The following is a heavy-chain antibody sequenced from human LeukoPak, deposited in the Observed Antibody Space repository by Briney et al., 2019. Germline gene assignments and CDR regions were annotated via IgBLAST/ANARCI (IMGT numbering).Heavy chain of an antibody. V-gene: IGHV4-34*01. CDR2: INHSGST. Sequence: SETLSLTCAVYGGSFSGYYWSWIRQPPGKGLEWIGEINHSGSTNYNPSLKSRVTISVDTSKNQFSLNLSSVTAADTALYYCARGSDTLTYWGQGTLVTVSS. J-gene: IGHJ4*02. CDR3: ARGSDTLTY. CDR1: GGSFSGYY. D-gene: IGHD3-16*01.